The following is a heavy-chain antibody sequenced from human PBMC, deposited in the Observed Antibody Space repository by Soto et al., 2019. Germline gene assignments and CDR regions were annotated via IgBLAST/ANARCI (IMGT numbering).Heavy chain of an antibody. CDR3: AIPHYDFWSGYYNNWFDP. Sequence: GASVKVSCKASGYTFTSYGISWVRRAPGQGLEWMGWISAYNGNTNYAQKLQGRVTMTTDTSTSTAYMELRSLRSDDTAVYYCAIPHYDFWSGYYNNWFDPWGQGTLVTVSS. V-gene: IGHV1-18*01. J-gene: IGHJ5*02. D-gene: IGHD3-3*01. CDR1: GYTFTSYG. CDR2: ISAYNGNT.